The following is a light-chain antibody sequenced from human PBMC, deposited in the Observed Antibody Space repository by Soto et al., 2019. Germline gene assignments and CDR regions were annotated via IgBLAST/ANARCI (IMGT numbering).Light chain of an antibody. Sequence: DIQMTQSPSTLSASVGDRVTITCRASQSINTWLAWYQQKPGKAPKVLIYKASSLESGVPSRFSGSGSGTDFTLTINSLQPDDFATYYCQQYDSYPLTFGQETKLEIK. CDR2: KAS. CDR1: QSINTW. CDR3: QQYDSYPLT. J-gene: IGKJ2*01. V-gene: IGKV1-5*03.